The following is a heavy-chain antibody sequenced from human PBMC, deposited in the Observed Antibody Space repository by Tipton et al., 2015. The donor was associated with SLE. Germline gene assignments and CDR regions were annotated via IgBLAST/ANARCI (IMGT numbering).Heavy chain of an antibody. V-gene: IGHV4-39*07. Sequence: TLSLTCAVSGGSISTSIYNWVWVRQPPGKGLEWIGHMYHSGYTYYNPSLKSRVTISLDTSKNQFSLKLTSVTAADTAVYYCARVAMGSFDYWGQGILVTVSS. J-gene: IGHJ4*02. D-gene: IGHD5-18*01. CDR3: ARVAMGSFDY. CDR1: GGSISTSIYN. CDR2: MYHSGYT.